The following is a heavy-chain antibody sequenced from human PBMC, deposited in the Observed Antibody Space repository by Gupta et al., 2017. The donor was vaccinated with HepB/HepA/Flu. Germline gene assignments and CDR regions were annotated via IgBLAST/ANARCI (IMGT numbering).Heavy chain of an antibody. D-gene: IGHD1-26*01. Sequence: EVQLVESGGGLVKPGGSLRLSCRASGFTFSNAWMTWVRQAPGKGLEWVGRIKSKTDGGTTDHAAPVKGRFTISRDDAKNTMYLQLKRMKLEDTAVYYSTTYRLWELVPFDYGGQGTMVAVDS. CDR2: IKSKTDGGTT. V-gene: IGHV3-15*01. CDR1: GFTFSNAW. J-gene: IGHJ4*02. CDR3: TTYRLWELVPFDY.